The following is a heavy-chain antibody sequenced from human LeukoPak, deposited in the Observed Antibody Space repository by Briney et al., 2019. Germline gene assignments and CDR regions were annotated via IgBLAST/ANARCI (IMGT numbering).Heavy chain of an antibody. V-gene: IGHV4-31*11. Sequence: PSETLSLTCAVSGGSISSGGYSWSWIRQPPGKGLEWIGYIYYSGSTYYNPSLKSRVTISVDTSKNQFSLKLSSVTAADTAVYYCARFVVAPTSYYYGMDVWGQGTTVTVSS. J-gene: IGHJ6*02. CDR1: GGSISSGGYS. CDR2: IYYSGST. D-gene: IGHD2-15*01. CDR3: ARFVVAPTSYYYGMDV.